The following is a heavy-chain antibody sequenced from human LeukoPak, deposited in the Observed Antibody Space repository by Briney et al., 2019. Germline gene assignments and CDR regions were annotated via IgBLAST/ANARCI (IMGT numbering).Heavy chain of an antibody. CDR3: ARVPYDSSLLAFDI. D-gene: IGHD3-22*01. V-gene: IGHV3-53*01. J-gene: IGHJ3*02. CDR1: GFTFSNYG. CDR2: IYSGGDT. Sequence: PGGSLRLSCAASGFTFSNYGMHWVRQAPGKGLEWVSVIYSGGDTYYADSVKGRFTISRDNSKNTLYLQMNSLRAEDTAVYYCARVPYDSSLLAFDIWGQGTMVTVSS.